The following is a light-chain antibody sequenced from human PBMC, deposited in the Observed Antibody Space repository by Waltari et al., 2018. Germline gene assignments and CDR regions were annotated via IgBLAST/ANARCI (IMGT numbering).Light chain of an antibody. V-gene: IGLV2-11*01. J-gene: IGLJ1*01. CDR1: SSDIGNYNY. CDR3: CSYAGFYSYYV. Sequence: QSALTQPRSVSGSPGQSVTISCTGTSSDIGNYNYVSWYQHHPGKAPRLMIYDVTKRPSGVPCRFSGSKSGNTASLTISGLQAEDEADYYCCSYAGFYSYYVFGTGTKATVL. CDR2: DVT.